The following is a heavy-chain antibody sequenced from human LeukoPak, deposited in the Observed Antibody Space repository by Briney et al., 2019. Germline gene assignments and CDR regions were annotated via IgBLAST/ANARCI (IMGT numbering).Heavy chain of an antibody. J-gene: IGHJ6*03. CDR1: GFTFSSYA. V-gene: IGHV3-23*01. D-gene: IGHD3-10*01. CDR3: VKFRGIQHYNYHMDV. Sequence: GGSLRLSCAASGFTFSSYAMSWVRQAPGKGLEWVSGLTGSGGNTYYAHSVKGRFTISRDNSKNTLSLQMNSLRAEDAAVYYCVKFRGIQHYNYHMDVWGKGTTVTVSS. CDR2: LTGSGGNT.